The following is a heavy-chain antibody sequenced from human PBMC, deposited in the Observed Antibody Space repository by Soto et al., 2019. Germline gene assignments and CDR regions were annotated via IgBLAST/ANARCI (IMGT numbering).Heavy chain of an antibody. D-gene: IGHD3-10*01. CDR1: GGSISSYY. V-gene: IGHV4-59*01. CDR3: ARTYYYASGRDNWFDP. J-gene: IGHJ5*02. Sequence: SETLSLTCTVSGGSISSYYWSWIRQPPGKGLEWIGYIYYSGSTNYNPSLKSRVTISVDTSKKQFSLKLSSVTAADTALYYCARTYYYASGRDNWFDPWGQGTLVT. CDR2: IYYSGST.